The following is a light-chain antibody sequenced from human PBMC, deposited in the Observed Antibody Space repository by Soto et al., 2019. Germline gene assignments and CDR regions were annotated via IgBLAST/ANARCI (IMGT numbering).Light chain of an antibody. CDR2: EVS. J-gene: IGLJ1*01. CDR3: SSYAGSNTYV. V-gene: IGLV2-8*01. CDR1: SSDVGVYNH. Sequence: QSALTQPPSASGSPGQSVTISCTGTSSDVGVYNHVSWYQQHPGKAPKLMIYEVSKRPSGVPDRLSGSKSGNTASLTVSGLQAEDEADYYCSSYAGSNTYVFGTGTKVTVL.